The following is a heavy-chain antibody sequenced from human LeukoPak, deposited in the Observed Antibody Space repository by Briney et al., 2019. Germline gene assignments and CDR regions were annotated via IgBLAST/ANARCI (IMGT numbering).Heavy chain of an antibody. V-gene: IGHV4-34*01. D-gene: IGHD2-2*02. Sequence: PSETLSLTCAVYDGSFSGYYWSWIRQPSGKGLEWIGEIYDSGSTNYNPSLKSRVTISVDTSKNQFSLKLSFVTAADTAVYYCARGYDCSSSSCYTLFDLWGQGTLVTVSS. CDR2: IYDSGST. J-gene: IGHJ4*02. CDR1: DGSFSGYY. CDR3: ARGYDCSSSSCYTLFDL.